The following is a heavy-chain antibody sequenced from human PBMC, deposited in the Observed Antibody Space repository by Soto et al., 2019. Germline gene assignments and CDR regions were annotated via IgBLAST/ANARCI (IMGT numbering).Heavy chain of an antibody. CDR2: ISCCGGST. D-gene: IGHD6-19*01. V-gene: IGHV3-23*01. Sequence: EVQLLESGGGVVQPGGSLRLSCVASGFNFKKFAMAWVRQAPGEGLEWVSGISCCGGSTSYADSVKGRFSIARDDSKNTLSLQRNSRGVENPAKYYWAKAAGDQWLAPHLDTWGQETLVPV. CDR1: GFNFKKFA. CDR3: AKAAGDQWLAPHLDT. J-gene: IGHJ5*02.